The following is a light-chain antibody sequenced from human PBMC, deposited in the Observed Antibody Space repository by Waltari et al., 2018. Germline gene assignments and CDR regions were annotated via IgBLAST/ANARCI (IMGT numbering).Light chain of an antibody. CDR3: NSYAGSSSWV. CDR2: DVS. V-gene: IGLV2-14*01. CDR1: SSDVGFYNY. Sequence: QSALTQPASVSGSPGQSITISCTGTSSDVGFYNYVSWDQQHPGKAPKRMIYDVSERTSGVSNRFSCSKSGNTASLTISGLQAEDEADYYCNSYAGSSSWVFGGGTKLTVL. J-gene: IGLJ3*02.